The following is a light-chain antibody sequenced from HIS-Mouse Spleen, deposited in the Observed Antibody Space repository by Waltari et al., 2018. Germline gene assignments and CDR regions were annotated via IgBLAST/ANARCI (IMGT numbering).Light chain of an antibody. V-gene: IGLV2-23*01. CDR3: CSYAGSSTWV. J-gene: IGLJ3*02. CDR2: EGS. CDR1: SSDLGRYNL. Sequence: QSALTQPASVSGSPGQSITISCTGTSSDLGRYNLVSWYQQHPGKAPKLMIYEGSKRPSGVSNRFSGSKSGNTASLTISGLQAEDEADYYCCSYAGSSTWVFGGGTKLTVL.